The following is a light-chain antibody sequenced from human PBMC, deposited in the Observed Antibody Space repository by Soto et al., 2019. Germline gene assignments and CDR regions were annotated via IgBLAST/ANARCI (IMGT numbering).Light chain of an antibody. CDR3: SSFTSSTSYV. CDR2: DVN. V-gene: IGLV2-14*03. CDR1: ISDVGSYNS. J-gene: IGLJ1*01. Sequence: ISCTGTISDVGSYNSVSWYQQYPGKAPKLMIRDVNNRPSGISDRFSGSKSGNTASLTISGLQAEDEADYHCSSFTSSTSYVFGTGTKVTVL.